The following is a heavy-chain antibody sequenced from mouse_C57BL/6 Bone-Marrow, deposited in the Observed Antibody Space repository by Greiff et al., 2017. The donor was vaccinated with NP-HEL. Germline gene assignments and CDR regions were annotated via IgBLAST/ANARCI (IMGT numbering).Heavy chain of an antibody. CDR1: GFTFSSYG. D-gene: IGHD3-2*02. CDR2: ISSGGSYT. J-gene: IGHJ2*01. Sequence: EVQGVESGGDLVKPGGSLKLSCAASGFTFSSYGMSWVRQTPDKRLEWVATISSGGSYTYYPDSVKGRFTISRDNAKNTLYLQMSSLKSEDTAMYYCARALRRHFDYWGQGTTLTVSS. CDR3: ARALRRHFDY. V-gene: IGHV5-6*01.